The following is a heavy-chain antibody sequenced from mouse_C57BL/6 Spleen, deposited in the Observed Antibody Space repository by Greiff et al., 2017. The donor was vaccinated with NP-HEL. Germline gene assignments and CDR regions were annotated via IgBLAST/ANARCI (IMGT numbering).Heavy chain of an antibody. CDR3: ARPYYDYEERGYYAMDY. V-gene: IGHV1-26*01. CDR1: GYTFTDYY. D-gene: IGHD2-4*01. Sequence: VQLKQSGPELVKPGASVKISCKASGYTFTDYYMNWVKQSHGKSLEWIGDINPNNGGTSYNQKFKGKATLTVDKSSSTAYMELRSLTSEDSAVYYCARPYYDYEERGYYAMDYWGQGTSVTVSS. J-gene: IGHJ4*01. CDR2: INPNNGGT.